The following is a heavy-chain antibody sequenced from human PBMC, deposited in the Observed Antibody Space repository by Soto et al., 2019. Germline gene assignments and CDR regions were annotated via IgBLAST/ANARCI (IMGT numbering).Heavy chain of an antibody. D-gene: IGHD3-9*01. V-gene: IGHV1-8*01. CDR1: GYTFTSYD. Sequence: QVQLVQSGAEVKKPGASVKVSCKASGYTFTSYDINWVRQATGQGRELMGWMNPDRGNTGYAQKFQGRVTMSRNTSISTAYMELSSLRPDDTAVYYCASDILPGYYRNTLLSNYYYYMDVWGKGSTVTLSS. J-gene: IGHJ6*03. CDR2: MNPDRGNT. CDR3: ASDILPGYYRNTLLSNYYYYMDV.